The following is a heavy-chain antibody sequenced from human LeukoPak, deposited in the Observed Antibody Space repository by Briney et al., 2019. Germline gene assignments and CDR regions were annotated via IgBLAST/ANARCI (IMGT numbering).Heavy chain of an antibody. CDR2: INPIPGIA. V-gene: IGHV1-69*04. Sequence: GASVKVSCKASVGTFSSYAISGVRQAPGQGREWMGRINPIPGIANYAQKFQGRVTITADKSTSTAYMELSSLRSEDTAVYYCARDRRLDYYDSSGYPYYWGQGTLVTVSS. CDR3: ARDRRLDYYDSSGYPYY. J-gene: IGHJ4*02. CDR1: VGTFSSYA. D-gene: IGHD3-22*01.